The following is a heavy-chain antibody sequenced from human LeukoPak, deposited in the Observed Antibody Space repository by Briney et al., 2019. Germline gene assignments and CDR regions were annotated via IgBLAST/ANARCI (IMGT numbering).Heavy chain of an antibody. CDR3: ARDLAPFGAYYYDSSGYYYLTVSAY. J-gene: IGHJ4*02. CDR2: ISAYNGNT. D-gene: IGHD3-22*01. CDR1: GYTFTSYG. Sequence: ASVKVSCKASGYTFTSYGISWVRQAPGQGLEWMGWISAYNGNTNYAQKLQGRVTMTTDTSTSTAYMELRSLRSDDTAVYYCARDLAPFGAYYYDSSGYYYLTVSAYWGQGTLVTVSS. V-gene: IGHV1-18*01.